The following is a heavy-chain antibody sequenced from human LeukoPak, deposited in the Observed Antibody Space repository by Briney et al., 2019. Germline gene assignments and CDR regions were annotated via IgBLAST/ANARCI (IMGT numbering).Heavy chain of an antibody. CDR1: GGSISSYY. D-gene: IGHD3-10*01. V-gene: IGHV4-4*09. CDR2: IYHSGRT. J-gene: IGHJ4*02. CDR3: ARIPFIRGAWGYFDC. Sequence: PSETLSLTCTVSGGSISSYYWSWIRQPPGEGLEWIGFIYHSGRTNYNPFLKSRVGISLDTSKNQFSLRLSSVTAADTAVYYCARIPFIRGAWGYFDCWGQGTLVTVSS.